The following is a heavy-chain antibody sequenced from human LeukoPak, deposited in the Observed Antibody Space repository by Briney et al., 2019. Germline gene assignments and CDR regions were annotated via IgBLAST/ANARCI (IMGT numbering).Heavy chain of an antibody. CDR3: ARDGLRVGATSY. CDR2: ISSSGSTI. D-gene: IGHD1-26*01. CDR1: GFIFDIYT. V-gene: IGHV3-48*04. Sequence: PGGSLRLSCAASGFIFDIYTMNWVRQAPGKGLEWVSYISSSGSTIYYADSVKGRFTISRDNAKNSLYLQMNSLRAEDTAVYYCARDGLRVGATSYWGQGTLVTVSS. J-gene: IGHJ4*02.